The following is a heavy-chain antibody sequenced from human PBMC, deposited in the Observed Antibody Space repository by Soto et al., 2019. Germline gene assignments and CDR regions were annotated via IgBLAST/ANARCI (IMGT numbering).Heavy chain of an antibody. J-gene: IGHJ4*02. CDR2: MSGSRGST. CDR3: AKVKHVVVVTGIPYYFDY. V-gene: IGHV3-23*01. CDR1: GFTFNTYA. D-gene: IGHD2-21*02. Sequence: EVHLLESGGGLVQPGGSLRLSCAASGFTFNTYAMAWVRQAPGRGLEWVSSMSGSRGSTSYAASVKGRFTISSDNSKNTLYLQTNSLRAEDTAVYYCAKVKHVVVVTGIPYYFDYWGQGTLVRVSS.